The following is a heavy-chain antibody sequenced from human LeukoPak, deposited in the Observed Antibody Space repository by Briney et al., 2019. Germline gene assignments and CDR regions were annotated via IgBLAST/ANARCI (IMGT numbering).Heavy chain of an antibody. CDR2: IYHSGST. V-gene: IGHV4-38-2*02. Sequence: SETLSLTCTVSGYSISSGYYWGWIRQPPGKGLEWIGSIYHSGSTNYNPSLKSRVTMSVDTSKNQFSLKLSSVTAADTAVYYCARDGSAAGEFDYWGQGTLVTVSS. J-gene: IGHJ4*02. CDR1: GYSISSGYY. CDR3: ARDGSAAGEFDY. D-gene: IGHD6-13*01.